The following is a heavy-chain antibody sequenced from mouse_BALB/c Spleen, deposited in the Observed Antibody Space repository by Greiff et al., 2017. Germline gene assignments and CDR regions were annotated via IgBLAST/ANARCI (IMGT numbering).Heavy chain of an antibody. CDR1: GYTFTSYV. CDR2: INPYNDGT. Sequence: EVKLQESGPELVKPGASVKMSCKASGYTFTSYVMHWVKQKPGQGLEWVGYINPYNDGTKYNEKFKGKATLTSDKSSSTAYMELSSLTSEDSAVYYCAREGGLLPGYFDVWGAGTTVTVSS. D-gene: IGHD2-10*01. J-gene: IGHJ1*01. V-gene: IGHV1-14*01. CDR3: AREGGLLPGYFDV.